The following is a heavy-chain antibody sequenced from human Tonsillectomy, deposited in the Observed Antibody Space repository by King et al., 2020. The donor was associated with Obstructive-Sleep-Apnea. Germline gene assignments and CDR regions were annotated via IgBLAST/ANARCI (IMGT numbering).Heavy chain of an antibody. CDR2: IHTSGST. V-gene: IGHV4-4*07. CDR3: ASWKVRGVIQEY. D-gene: IGHD3-10*01. CDR1: GGSISSYF. J-gene: IGHJ4*02. Sequence: QLQESGPGLVKPSETLSLTCTVSGGSISSYFLSWIRQSAGKGMEWIGRIHTSGSTNYNPSLKSRVTMSVDTSMNQFSLELSSVTAADTAVYCCASWKVRGVIQEYWGQGTLVTVSS.